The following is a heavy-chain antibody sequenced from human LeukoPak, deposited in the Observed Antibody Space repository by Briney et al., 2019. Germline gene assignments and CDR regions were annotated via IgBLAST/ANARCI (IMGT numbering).Heavy chain of an antibody. V-gene: IGHV3-21*01. CDR3: ARDAGSGSYGYFDY. Sequence: PGGSLRLSCAASGFTFSSYSMNWVRQAPGKGLEWVSSISSSSSYIYYADSVKGRFTISRDNAKNSLYLQMNSLRAEDTAVYYCARDAGSGSYGYFDYWGQGTLVTVSS. CDR1: GFTFSSYS. D-gene: IGHD1-26*01. CDR2: ISSSSSYI. J-gene: IGHJ4*02.